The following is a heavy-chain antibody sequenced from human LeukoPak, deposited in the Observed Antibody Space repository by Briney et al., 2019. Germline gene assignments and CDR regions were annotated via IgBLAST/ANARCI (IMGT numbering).Heavy chain of an antibody. Sequence: TGGSLRLSCAASGFTFSSYEMNWVRQAPGKGLEWVSYISSSGSTIYYADSVKGRFTISRDNAENSLYLQMNSLRAEDTAVYYCARENRYSSGWYVGYYYYYYMDVWGKGTTVTVSS. CDR2: ISSSGSTI. CDR1: GFTFSSYE. D-gene: IGHD6-19*01. CDR3: ARENRYSSGWYVGYYYYYYMDV. V-gene: IGHV3-48*03. J-gene: IGHJ6*03.